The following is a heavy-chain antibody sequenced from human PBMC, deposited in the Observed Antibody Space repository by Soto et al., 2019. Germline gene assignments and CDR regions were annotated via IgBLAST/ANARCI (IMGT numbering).Heavy chain of an antibody. CDR3: AREAVAATGNWWFDP. CDR2: IYTNGTT. CDR1: GGSISVYF. Sequence: SSETLSLTCTVSGGSISVYFWTLIRQPAGKGLEWIGRIYTNGTTNYHPSLKSRVTMSVDTSKNYFSLNLDYVNAADTAVYYCAREAVAATGNWWFDPWVQGTLFTVSS. J-gene: IGHJ5*02. D-gene: IGHD6-13*01. V-gene: IGHV4-4*07.